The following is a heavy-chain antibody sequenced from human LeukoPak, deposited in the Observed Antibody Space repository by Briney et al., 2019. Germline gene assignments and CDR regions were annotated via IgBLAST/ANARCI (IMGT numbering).Heavy chain of an antibody. D-gene: IGHD3-10*01. Sequence: SVRVSCKASGGTFSSYAISWVRQAPGQGLEWMGRIIPIFGTANYAQKFQDRVTITTDESTSTAYMELSSLRSEDTAVYYCARDIRGELLSSHYYYYYMDVWGKGTTVTVSS. V-gene: IGHV1-69*05. J-gene: IGHJ6*03. CDR3: ARDIRGELLSSHYYYYYMDV. CDR1: GGTFSSYA. CDR2: IIPIFGTA.